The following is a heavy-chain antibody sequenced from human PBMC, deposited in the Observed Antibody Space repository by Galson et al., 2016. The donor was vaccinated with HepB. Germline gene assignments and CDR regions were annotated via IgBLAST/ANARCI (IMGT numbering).Heavy chain of an antibody. V-gene: IGHV3-30*03. CDR3: ASLLVTATPDY. CDR1: GFSFSNSG. J-gene: IGHJ4*02. D-gene: IGHD2-21*02. Sequence: SLRLSCAASGFSFSNSGMHWVRQAPGKGLEWVALIYYDGSNKYYEDSVKGRLTISRDNSKNALYLQMNSLGAEDTAVYYCASLLVTATPDYWGQGTLVTVSS. CDR2: IYYDGSNK.